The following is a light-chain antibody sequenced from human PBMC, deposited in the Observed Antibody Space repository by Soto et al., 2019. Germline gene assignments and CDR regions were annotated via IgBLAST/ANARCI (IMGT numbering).Light chain of an antibody. Sequence: EIVLTQSPAILSVSTGERATLSCRASQSISRSLAWYQQKPGQAPRLLISDASTRATGIPARFSGSGSGTEFTLTISSLQSEDFALYYCHQYNSWPPGTFGQGTKVDI. V-gene: IGKV3-15*01. CDR2: DAS. CDR3: HQYNSWPPGT. CDR1: QSISRS. J-gene: IGKJ2*01.